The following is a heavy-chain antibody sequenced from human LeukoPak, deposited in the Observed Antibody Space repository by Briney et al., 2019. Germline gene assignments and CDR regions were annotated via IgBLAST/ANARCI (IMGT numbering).Heavy chain of an antibody. CDR2: IYYSGST. Sequence: PSQTLSLTCTVSGDSISSGSYSWSWIRQPPGKGLEWIGYIYYSGSTNYNPSLKSRVTISVDTSKNQFSLKLSSVTAADTAVYYCARADFGYLYYYYYYMDVWGKGTTVTISS. J-gene: IGHJ6*03. CDR3: ARADFGYLYYYYYYMDV. D-gene: IGHD3-22*01. CDR1: GDSISSGSYS. V-gene: IGHV4-61*01.